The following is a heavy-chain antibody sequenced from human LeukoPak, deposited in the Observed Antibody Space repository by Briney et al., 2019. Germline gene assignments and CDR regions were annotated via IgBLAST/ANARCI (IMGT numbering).Heavy chain of an antibody. V-gene: IGHV1-18*04. Sequence: GASVNVSCQASGYTFAAYGISWVRQAPGQGLEWMGSISVYNGYTNYAQKYKDRVTLTTDHSTSTAYLELGRLRSDDTAVNYCARRVGAPYTWFDPWGRGTLVTVSS. CDR1: GYTFAAYG. J-gene: IGHJ5*02. D-gene: IGHD1-26*01. CDR3: ARRVGAPYTWFDP. CDR2: ISVYNGYT.